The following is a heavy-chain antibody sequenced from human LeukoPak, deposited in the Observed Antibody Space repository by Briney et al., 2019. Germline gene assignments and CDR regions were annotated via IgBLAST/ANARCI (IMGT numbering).Heavy chain of an antibody. V-gene: IGHV3-30-3*01. J-gene: IGHJ4*02. CDR2: ISYDGSNK. D-gene: IGHD6-13*01. CDR3: ARPLDSSNNYFDY. Sequence: GGSLRLSCAASGFTFSSYAMHRVRQAPGKGLEWVAVISYDGSNKYYADSVKGRFTISRDNSKNTLYLQMNSLRAEDTAVYYCARPLDSSNNYFDYWGQGTLVTVS. CDR1: GFTFSSYA.